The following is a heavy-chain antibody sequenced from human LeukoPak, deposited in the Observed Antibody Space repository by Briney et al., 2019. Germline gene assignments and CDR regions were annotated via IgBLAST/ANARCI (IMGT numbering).Heavy chain of an antibody. CDR3: ARIMVDHYYYYYYMDV. J-gene: IGHJ6*03. CDR1: GFTFSSYA. CDR2: ISGSGGST. D-gene: IGHD3-10*01. Sequence: GGSLRLSCAASGFTFSSYAMSWVRQAPGKGLEWVSAISGSGGSTYYADSVKGRFTISRDNSKNTLYLQMNSLRAEDTAVYYCARIMVDHYYYYYYMDVWGKGTTVTVSS. V-gene: IGHV3-23*01.